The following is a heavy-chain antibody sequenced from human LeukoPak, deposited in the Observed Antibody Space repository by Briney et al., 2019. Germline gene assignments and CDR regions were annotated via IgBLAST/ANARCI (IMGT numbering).Heavy chain of an antibody. D-gene: IGHD6-19*01. J-gene: IGHJ4*02. CDR2: ISSSGSTI. V-gene: IGHV3-48*04. CDR1: GFTFSNYA. Sequence: GGSLRLSCAASGFTFSNYAMTWVRQAPGKGLEWVSYISSSGSTIYYADSVKGRFTISRDNAKNSLYLQMNSLRAEDTAVYYCARGGVYSSGWYVDYWGQGTLVTVSS. CDR3: ARGGVYSSGWYVDY.